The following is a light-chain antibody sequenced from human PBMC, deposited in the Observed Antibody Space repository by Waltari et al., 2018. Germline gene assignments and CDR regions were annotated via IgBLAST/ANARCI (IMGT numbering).Light chain of an antibody. Sequence: QSALTQPASVSGSPGQSVTIFCAGTSNDVGGYNSVSWYQEYPGQAPRVIIYDFSDRPSEVSDRFSGSKSGNTASLTISGLQAEDEADYYCSSQSSNDVVLFGGGTKLTVL. CDR3: SSQSSNDVVL. CDR2: DFS. J-gene: IGLJ2*01. V-gene: IGLV2-14*01. CDR1: SNDVGGYNS.